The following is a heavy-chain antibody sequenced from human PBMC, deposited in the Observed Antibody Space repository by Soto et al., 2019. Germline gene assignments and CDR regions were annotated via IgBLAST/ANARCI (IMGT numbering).Heavy chain of an antibody. J-gene: IGHJ4*02. V-gene: IGHV4-61*01. Sequence: AETLSLTCTVSCDSVSNTNYFWSWIRQPPGKGLEWIGYVYYTGTTDYNPSFKSLVTMSIGPSKNQFSLKVNSVTAADTAVYFCARGGNMWTQYFFAYWGQGAPVNVSS. CDR2: VYYTGTT. CDR3: ARGGNMWTQYFFAY. D-gene: IGHD5-18*01. CDR1: CDSVSNTNYF.